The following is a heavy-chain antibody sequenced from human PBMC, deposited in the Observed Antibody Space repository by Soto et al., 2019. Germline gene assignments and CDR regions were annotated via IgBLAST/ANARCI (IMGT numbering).Heavy chain of an antibody. CDR3: ARRGYDSSGYYSDY. CDR1: GGSISSSSYY. CDR2: IYYSEST. D-gene: IGHD3-22*01. V-gene: IGHV4-39*01. J-gene: IGHJ4*02. Sequence: PSETLSLTCTVSGGSISSSSYYWGWIRQPPGKGLEWSGSIYYSESTYYNPSLKSRITISVDTSNNQFSLKLSSVTAADTAVYYCARRGYDSSGYYSDYWGQGTLVTVSS.